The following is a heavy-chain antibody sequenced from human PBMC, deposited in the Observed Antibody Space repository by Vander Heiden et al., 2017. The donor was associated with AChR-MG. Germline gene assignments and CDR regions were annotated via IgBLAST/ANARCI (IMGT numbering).Heavy chain of an antibody. V-gene: IGHV3-9*01. CDR1: GFTFDAYA. CDR2: ISWNSGSI. Sequence: EVQLVESGRGSVQPVRSLRPSCAASGFTFDAYAMHWVRQAPGKGLEWVSGISWNSGSIGYADSVKGRFTISRDNAKNSLYLQMNSLRTEDTALYYCAKDRGGDGYNDFDYWGQGTLVTVSS. CDR3: AKDRGGDGYNDFDY. J-gene: IGHJ4*02. D-gene: IGHD2-21*01.